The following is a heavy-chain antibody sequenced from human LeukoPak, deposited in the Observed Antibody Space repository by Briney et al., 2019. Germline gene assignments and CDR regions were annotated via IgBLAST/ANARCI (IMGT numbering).Heavy chain of an antibody. CDR1: GFTFDDYG. CDR2: INWNGDST. V-gene: IGHV3-20*04. CDR3: ARILDIVTTRWFDP. J-gene: IGHJ5*02. Sequence: GGSLRLSCAASGFTFDDYGMSWVRQAPGKGLEWVSNINWNGDSTGYADSVKGRFTISRDNAKNTLYLQMNSLRAEDTAVYYCARILDIVTTRWFDPWGQGTLVTVSS. D-gene: IGHD5-12*01.